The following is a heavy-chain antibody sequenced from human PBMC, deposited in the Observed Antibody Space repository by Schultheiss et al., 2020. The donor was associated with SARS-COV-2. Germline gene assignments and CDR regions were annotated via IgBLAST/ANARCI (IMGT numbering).Heavy chain of an antibody. CDR3: ASGSYFIR. CDR1: GFTFSSYA. CDR2: IYSGGST. J-gene: IGHJ4*02. Sequence: GGSLRLSCAASGFTFSSYAMHWVRQAPGKGLEWVSVIYSGGSTYYADSVKGRFTISRDNSKNTLYLQMNSLRAEDTAVYYCASGSYFIRWGQGTLVTVSS. D-gene: IGHD1-26*01. V-gene: IGHV3-53*01.